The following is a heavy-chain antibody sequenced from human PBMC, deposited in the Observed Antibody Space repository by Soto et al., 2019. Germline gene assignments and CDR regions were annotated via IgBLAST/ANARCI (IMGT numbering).Heavy chain of an antibody. CDR2: IYYSGST. V-gene: IGHV4-39*07. J-gene: IGHJ5*02. D-gene: IGHD6-6*01. CDR1: GGSISSSSYY. Sequence: SETLSLTCTVSGGSISSSSYYWGWIRQPPGKGLEWIGSIYYSGSTYYNPSLKSRVTISVDTSKNQFSLKLSSVTAADTAVYYCAREIIAALGYNWFDPWGQGTLVTVSS. CDR3: AREIIAALGYNWFDP.